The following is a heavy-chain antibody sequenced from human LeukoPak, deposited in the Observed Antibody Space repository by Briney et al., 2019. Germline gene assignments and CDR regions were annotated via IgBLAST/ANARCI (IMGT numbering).Heavy chain of an antibody. CDR2: INPNSGGT. CDR3: ARGHSIEPYYYYYYMDV. J-gene: IGHJ6*03. D-gene: IGHD4-11*01. CDR1: GYTFTGYY. V-gene: IGHV1-2*02. Sequence: GASVKVSCKASGYTFTGYYMHWVRQAPGQGLEWMGWINPNSGGTNYAQKFQGRVTMTRDTSISTAYMELRSLRSDDTAVYYCARGHSIEPYYYYYYMDVWGKGTTVTVSS.